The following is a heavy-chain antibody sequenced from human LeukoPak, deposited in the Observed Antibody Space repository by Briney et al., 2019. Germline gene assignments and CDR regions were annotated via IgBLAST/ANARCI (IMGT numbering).Heavy chain of an antibody. CDR2: IYYSGST. Sequence: PSETLSLSCTVSGGSISRYYWSWIRQPPGKGLEWIGYIYYSGSTNYNPSLKSRVTISVDTSKNQFSLKLSSVTAADTAVYYCASSSAAEIYYFDYWGQGTLVTVSS. J-gene: IGHJ4*02. CDR3: ASSSAAEIYYFDY. V-gene: IGHV4-59*08. D-gene: IGHD6-13*01. CDR1: GGSISRYY.